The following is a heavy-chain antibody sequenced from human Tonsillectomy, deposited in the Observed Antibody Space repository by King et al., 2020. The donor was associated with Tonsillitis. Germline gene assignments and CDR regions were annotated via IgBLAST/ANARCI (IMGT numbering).Heavy chain of an antibody. CDR2: IYYSGST. J-gene: IGHJ4*02. CDR1: GGSVSSGSYY. CDR3: AIDHPHNVSGSPGIFDY. Sequence: QLQESGPGLVKPSETLSLTCTVSGGSVSSGSYYWSWIRQPPGKGLEWIGYIYYSGSTNYNPSLKSRVTISVDTSKNQFSLKLSSVTAADTAVYYCAIDHPHNVSGSPGIFDYWGQGTLVTVSS. V-gene: IGHV4-61*01. D-gene: IGHD3-22*01.